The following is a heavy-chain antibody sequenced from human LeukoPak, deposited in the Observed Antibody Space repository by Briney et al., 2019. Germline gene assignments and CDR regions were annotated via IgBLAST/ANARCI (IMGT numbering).Heavy chain of an antibody. Sequence: GGSLRLSCVGSRFPFSRYALHWIRQAPGKGLEWMAVMSFDGSKDYADSAKGRFTISRDNSRNTLYLQLDDLTPDDTAMFFCARDWSHDYWGQGTLVAVSS. CDR1: RFPFSRYA. CDR3: ARDWSHDY. CDR2: MSFDGSK. V-gene: IGHV3-30-3*01. D-gene: IGHD3-3*01. J-gene: IGHJ4*02.